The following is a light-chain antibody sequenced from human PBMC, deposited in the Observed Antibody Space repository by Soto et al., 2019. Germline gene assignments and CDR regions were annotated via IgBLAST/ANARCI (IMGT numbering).Light chain of an antibody. CDR1: STDVDGYDY. J-gene: IGLJ1*01. CDR3: SSYTSSAPFYV. Sequence: QSALTQPASVSGSPGQSITISCTGASTDVDGYDYVSWYQQHPGQAPKLMIYDVNNRPSGVSYRFSSSKSGDTASLTISGLQAEDDADYYCSSYTSSAPFYVFGTGTKVTVL. CDR2: DVN. V-gene: IGLV2-14*03.